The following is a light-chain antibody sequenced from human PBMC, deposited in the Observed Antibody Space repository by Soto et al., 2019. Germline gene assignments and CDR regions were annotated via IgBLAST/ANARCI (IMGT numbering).Light chain of an antibody. CDR2: EAD. CDR3: SSYAGDSALI. J-gene: IGLJ2*01. V-gene: IGLV2-23*01. CDR1: RSDVGSYNF. Sequence: QSVLTQPASVSGSPGQSISISCTGSRSDVGSYNFVSWYQLFLGKAPKLIIYEADKRPSGVSSRFSGSKSGFTASLTISGLQAEDEADYFCSSYAGDSALIFGGGTKLTVL.